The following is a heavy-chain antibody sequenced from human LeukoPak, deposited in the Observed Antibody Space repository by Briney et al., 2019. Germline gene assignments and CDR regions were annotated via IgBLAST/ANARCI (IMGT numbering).Heavy chain of an antibody. D-gene: IGHD4-23*01. CDR3: ARDKYGGNSNAFDI. J-gene: IGHJ3*02. CDR1: GFTFSSYW. CDR2: IGTDGSST. V-gene: IGHV3-74*01. Sequence: GGSLRLSCAASGFTFSSYWMHWVRQVPGKGLVWISRIGTDGSSTTYADYVKGRFSISRDNAKNTLYLQMNSLRAEDTAVYYCARDKYGGNSNAFDIWGQGTLVTVSS.